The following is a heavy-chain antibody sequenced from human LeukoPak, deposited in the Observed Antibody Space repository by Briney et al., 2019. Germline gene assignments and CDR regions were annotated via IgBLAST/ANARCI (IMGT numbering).Heavy chain of an antibody. CDR3: ARDFGGGSGSYSYY. D-gene: IGHD3-10*01. CDR2: INPNSGGT. Sequence: GASVKVSCKASGYTFTGYYMHWVRQAPGQGLEWMGWINPNSGGTNYAQKFQGRVTMTRDTSISTAYMELSRLRSDDTAVYYCARDFGGGSGSYSYYWGQGTLVTVSS. V-gene: IGHV1-2*02. CDR1: GYTFTGYY. J-gene: IGHJ4*02.